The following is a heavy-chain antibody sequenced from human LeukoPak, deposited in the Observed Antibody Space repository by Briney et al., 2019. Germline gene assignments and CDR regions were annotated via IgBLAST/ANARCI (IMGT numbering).Heavy chain of an antibody. CDR1: GFTSSSYA. CDR2: ISGSGGST. D-gene: IGHD3-10*01. CDR3: AKPSLWLYFDY. Sequence: GGSLRLSCAASGFTSSSYALNWVRQAPGKGLEWVSAISGSGGSTYYADSVKGRFTISRDNSKNTLHLQMNSLRAEDTAVYYCAKPSLWLYFDYWGQGTLVTVSS. V-gene: IGHV3-23*01. J-gene: IGHJ4*02.